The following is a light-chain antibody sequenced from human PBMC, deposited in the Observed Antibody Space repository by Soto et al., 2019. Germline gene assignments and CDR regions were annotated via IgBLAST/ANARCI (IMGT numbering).Light chain of an antibody. V-gene: IGKV3-15*01. Sequence: EIRITQSPATLSVSPGERFTFSCMASQSVSSNLAWYQQKPGQAPRLLIYGASTRATGIPARFGGSGSGTEFTLTISSLQSEDFAVYYCQQYNNWLWTFGQGTKVDIK. CDR2: GAS. J-gene: IGKJ1*01. CDR1: QSVSSN. CDR3: QQYNNWLWT.